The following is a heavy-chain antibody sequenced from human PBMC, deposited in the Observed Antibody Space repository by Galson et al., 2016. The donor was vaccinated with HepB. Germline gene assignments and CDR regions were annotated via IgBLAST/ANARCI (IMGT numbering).Heavy chain of an antibody. CDR3: AQRRLGLGNFYFDY. J-gene: IGHJ4*02. CDR2: ITSSGVGK. V-gene: IGHV3-23*01. CDR1: GFTFNAYA. D-gene: IGHD3-16*01. Sequence: SLRLSCAASGFTFNAYAMSWVRQSPGKGLEWVSAITSSGVGKFYTDSVKGRFTISRDNSKNTLYLQMNSLRVEDTATYFCAQRRLGLGNFYFDYWGQGTLVTVSS.